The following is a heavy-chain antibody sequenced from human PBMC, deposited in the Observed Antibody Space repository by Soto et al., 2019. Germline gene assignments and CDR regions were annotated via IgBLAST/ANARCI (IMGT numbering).Heavy chain of an antibody. CDR1: GFTFSGFG. J-gene: IGHJ4*02. CDR3: ATRSSDGKGSPPDF. Sequence: PGGSLRLSCAASGFTFSGFGMHWVRQAPGKGLEWVSAISGSGGSTYSADSVKGRFTISRDNSKNTLYLQMSSLRAEDTAVYYCATRSSDGKGSPPDFWGQGSLVTVSS. V-gene: IGHV3-23*01. CDR2: ISGSGGST. D-gene: IGHD2-15*01.